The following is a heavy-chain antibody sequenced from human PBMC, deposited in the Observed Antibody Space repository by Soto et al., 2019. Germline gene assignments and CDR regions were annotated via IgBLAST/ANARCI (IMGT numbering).Heavy chain of an antibody. Sequence: SLRLSCAASGFTFSSYAMSWVRQAPVKGLEWVSAISGSGGSTDYVDSVKGRLTISRDNSKNTLYLQMNSLRAEDSAVYYCAKLQAYTYGPGAYFDYWGQGTLVTVSS. V-gene: IGHV3-23*01. CDR2: ISGSGGST. D-gene: IGHD5-18*01. CDR3: AKLQAYTYGPGAYFDY. J-gene: IGHJ4*02. CDR1: GFTFSSYA.